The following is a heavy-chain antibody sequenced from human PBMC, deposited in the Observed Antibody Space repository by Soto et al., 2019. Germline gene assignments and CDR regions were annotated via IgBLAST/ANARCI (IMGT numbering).Heavy chain of an antibody. Sequence: QVQLVQSGAEVKKPGSSLKVSCKASGGTFSSYAISWVRQAPGQGLEWMGGNIPIFGTANYAQKFQGRVTITADKATSTAYMELSSLRSEDTDVYYCARGGSVTNPTNWYFDLWGRCTLVSVSS. CDR1: GGTFSSYA. CDR3: ARGGSVTNPTNWYFDL. D-gene: IGHD2-15*01. J-gene: IGHJ2*01. CDR2: NIPIFGTA. V-gene: IGHV1-69*06.